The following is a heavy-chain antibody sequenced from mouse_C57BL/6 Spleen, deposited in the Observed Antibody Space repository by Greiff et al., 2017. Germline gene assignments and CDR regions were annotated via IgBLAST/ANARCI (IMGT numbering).Heavy chain of an antibody. D-gene: IGHD1-1*01. V-gene: IGHV2-9-1*01. CDR2: LWTGGGT. CDR3: ARKEDYGSWAY. J-gene: IGHJ3*01. Sequence: VQLQESGPGLVAPSQSLSITCTVSGFSLTSYAISWVRQPPGKGLEWLGVLWTGGGTNYNSALKSRLSISKDNSKSQVFLKMNSLQTDDTARYYCARKEDYGSWAYWGQGTLVTVSA. CDR1: GFSLTSYA.